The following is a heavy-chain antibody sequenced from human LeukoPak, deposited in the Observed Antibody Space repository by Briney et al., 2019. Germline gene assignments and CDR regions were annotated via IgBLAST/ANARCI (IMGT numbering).Heavy chain of an antibody. CDR3: ARTYYYDRGGPD. CDR1: GFTFSRYD. J-gene: IGHJ4*02. Sequence: GGSLTLSCAASGFTFSRYDLHWVRQAPGKGLEWVAVISTDGGLKFYADTVKGRFAISRDNSKNTLYLQMNSLRLEDTAVYYCARTYYYDRGGPDGGQGTLVTVSS. D-gene: IGHD3-22*01. CDR2: ISTDGGLK. V-gene: IGHV3-30*09.